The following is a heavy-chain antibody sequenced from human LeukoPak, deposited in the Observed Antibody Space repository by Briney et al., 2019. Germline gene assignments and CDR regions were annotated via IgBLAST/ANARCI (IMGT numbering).Heavy chain of an antibody. V-gene: IGHV3-23*01. J-gene: IGHJ4*02. CDR2: ISGSGGST. CDR1: GFTFSSYA. CDR3: HYYDSSGYLAGAY. D-gene: IGHD3-22*01. Sequence: GGSLRLSCAASGFTFSSYAMSWVRQAPGKGLEWVSAISGSGGSTYYADSVKGRFTISRDNSKNTLYLQMNSLRAEDTAVYYGHYYDSSGYLAGAYWGQGTLVTVSS.